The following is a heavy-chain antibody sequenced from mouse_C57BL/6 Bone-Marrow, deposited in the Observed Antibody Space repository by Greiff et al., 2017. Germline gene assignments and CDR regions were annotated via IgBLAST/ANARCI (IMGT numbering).Heavy chain of an antibody. CDR3: ARDYGNSYWYFDV. J-gene: IGHJ1*03. CDR2: IYPRDGST. D-gene: IGHD1-1*01. Sequence: QVQLQQSGPELVKPGASVKLSCKASGYTFTSYDINWVKQRPGQGLEWIGWIYPRDGSTKYNEKVKGKATLTVDTASSTAYMALPSLTAEDSAVYCCARDYGNSYWYFDVWGTGTTVTVSS. CDR1: GYTFTSYD. V-gene: IGHV1-85*01.